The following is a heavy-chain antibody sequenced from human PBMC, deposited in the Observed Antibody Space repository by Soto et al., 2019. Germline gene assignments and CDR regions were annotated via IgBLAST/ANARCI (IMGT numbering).Heavy chain of an antibody. Sequence: QLQLQESGPGLVKPSETLSLTCTVSGGSISSSSYYWGWIRQPPGKGLEWIGSIYYSGSTYYNPSLKRRVTTSVDTSKTQFSLKLSSVTAADTAVYYCARRGSGSYSDYWGQGTLVTVSS. D-gene: IGHD3-10*01. CDR2: IYYSGST. V-gene: IGHV4-39*01. J-gene: IGHJ4*02. CDR3: ARRGSGSYSDY. CDR1: GGSISSSSYY.